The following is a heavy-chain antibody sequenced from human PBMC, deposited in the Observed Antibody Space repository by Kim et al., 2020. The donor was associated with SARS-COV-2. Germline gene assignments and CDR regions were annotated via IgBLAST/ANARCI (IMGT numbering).Heavy chain of an antibody. V-gene: IGHV1-69*13. Sequence: SVKVSCKASGGTFSSYAISWVRQAPGQGLEWMGGIIPIFGTANYAQKFQGRVTITADESTSTAYMELSSLRSEDTAVYYCARDSIAVAGSGFFDYWGQGTLVTVSS. CDR3: ARDSIAVAGSGFFDY. CDR1: GGTFSSYA. J-gene: IGHJ4*02. CDR2: IIPIFGTA. D-gene: IGHD6-19*01.